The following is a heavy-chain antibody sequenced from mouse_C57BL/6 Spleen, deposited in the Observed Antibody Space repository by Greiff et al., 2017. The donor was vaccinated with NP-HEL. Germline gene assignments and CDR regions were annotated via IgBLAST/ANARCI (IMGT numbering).Heavy chain of an antibody. D-gene: IGHD1-1*01. CDR1: GYTFTDYN. J-gene: IGHJ4*01. CDR2: INPNNGGT. CDR3: ARDGSSYSAYAMDY. V-gene: IGHV1-18*01. Sequence: VQLKQSGPELVKPGASVKIPCKASGYTFTDYNMDWVKQSHGKSLEWIGDINPNNGGTIYNQKFKGKATLTVDKSSSTAYMELRSLTSEDTAVYYCARDGSSYSAYAMDYWGQGTSVTVSS.